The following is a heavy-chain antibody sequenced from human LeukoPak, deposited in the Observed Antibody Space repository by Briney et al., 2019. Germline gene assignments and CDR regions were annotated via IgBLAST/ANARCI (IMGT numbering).Heavy chain of an antibody. CDR1: GFTFRSYW. CDR2: IKEDGSEK. Sequence: PGGSLRLSCAASGFTFRSYWMSWVRQAPGKGLEWVANIKEDGSEKYYVDSVEGRFTISRDNAKTSLSLQMNSLRAEDTAVYYCAREWLRDNWFDPWGQGTLVTVSS. CDR3: AREWLRDNWFDP. V-gene: IGHV3-7*01. D-gene: IGHD3-10*01. J-gene: IGHJ5*02.